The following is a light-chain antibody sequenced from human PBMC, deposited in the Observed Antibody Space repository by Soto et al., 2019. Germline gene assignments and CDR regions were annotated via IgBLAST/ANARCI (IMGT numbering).Light chain of an antibody. CDR1: QSVSTN. CDR3: LQCNNCPRT. CDR2: NAL. Sequence: EIVMTQSPATLSVSLGARATHXLLASQSVSTNLAWYQQKPGQAPRLLIYNALTRATGIPARFSGSGSGTEFTLTISSLQSEDFAFYYCLQCNNCPRTFGQGTKVDNK. V-gene: IGKV3-15*01. J-gene: IGKJ1*01.